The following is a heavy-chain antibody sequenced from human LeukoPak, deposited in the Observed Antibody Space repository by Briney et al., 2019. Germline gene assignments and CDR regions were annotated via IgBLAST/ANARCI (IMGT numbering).Heavy chain of an antibody. CDR3: AKGSNTISFNFDY. CDR1: GFTFRDFS. J-gene: IGHJ4*02. D-gene: IGHD2-2*01. V-gene: IGHV3-43*02. Sequence: GSLRLSCTVSGFTFRDFSMHWVRQAPGKGLQWVGLVSGDGGVTHYPDSVKGRFTISRDNNQNSLYLQMNSLTVEDSAFYYCAKGSNTISFNFDYWGQGTLVTVSS. CDR2: VSGDGGVT.